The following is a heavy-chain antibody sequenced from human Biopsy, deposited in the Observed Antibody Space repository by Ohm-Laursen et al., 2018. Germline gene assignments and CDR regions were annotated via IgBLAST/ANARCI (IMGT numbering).Heavy chain of an antibody. V-gene: IGHV3-73*01. D-gene: IGHD5-12*01. CDR2: IKKKSNNDAT. J-gene: IGHJ4*02. Sequence: SLRLSCSASGINLSAFALHWVRQASGRGLEWVGRIKKKSNNDATAYAESMKGRFSIFRDDSKSTSFLQMNSLKIEDTAVYFCTRSAGYGYDYWGQGILVTVSS. CDR1: GINLSAFA. CDR3: TRSAGYGYDY.